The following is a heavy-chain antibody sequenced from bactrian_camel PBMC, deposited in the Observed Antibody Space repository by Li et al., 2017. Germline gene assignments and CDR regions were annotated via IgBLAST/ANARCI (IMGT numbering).Heavy chain of an antibody. Sequence: HVQLVESGGGSVHSGGSLRLSCAASGDTSRIATRAWFRQATGKEREAGAAIVRGSHTDYHAAVKGRFTISRDNNKSTVYLQLNDLKTEDMAMYYCASGQGGSWFAAFDWGQGTQVTVS. CDR2: IVRGSHT. CDR3: ASGQGGSWFAAFD. D-gene: IGHD2*01. J-gene: IGHJ4*01. CDR1: GDTSRIAT. V-gene: IGHV3S53*01.